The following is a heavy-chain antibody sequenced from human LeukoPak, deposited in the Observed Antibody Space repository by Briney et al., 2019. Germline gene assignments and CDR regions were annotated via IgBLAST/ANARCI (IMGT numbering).Heavy chain of an antibody. CDR3: ARVNNYDEGELSPHTPFDY. V-gene: IGHV3-48*01. J-gene: IGHJ4*02. CDR1: GFTFSSYS. D-gene: IGHD4-17*01. Sequence: GGSLRLSCAASGFTFSSYSMNWVRQAPGKGLEWVSYISSSSSTIYYADSVKGRFTISRDNAKNSLYLQMNSLRAEDTAVYYCARVNNYDEGELSPHTPFDYWGQGTLVTVSS. CDR2: ISSSSSTI.